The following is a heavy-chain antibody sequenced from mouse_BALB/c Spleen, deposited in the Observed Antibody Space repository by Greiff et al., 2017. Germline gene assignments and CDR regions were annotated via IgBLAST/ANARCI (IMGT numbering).Heavy chain of an antibody. CDR1: GYTFTSYY. D-gene: IGHD2-3*01. CDR3: TNFDGYFAD. J-gene: IGHJ3*01. Sequence: VQLQQSGAELVKPGASVKLSCKASGYTFTSYYMYWVKQRPGQGLEWIGEINPSNGGTNFNEKFKSKATLTVDKSSSTAYMQLSSLTSEDSAVYYCTNFDGYFADWGQGTLVTVSA. V-gene: IGHV1S81*02. CDR2: INPSNGGT.